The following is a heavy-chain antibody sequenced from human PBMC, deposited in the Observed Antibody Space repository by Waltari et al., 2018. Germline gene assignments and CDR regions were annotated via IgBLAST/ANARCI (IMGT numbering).Heavy chain of an antibody. CDR2: VTPILGTA. Sequence: QVQLVQSGAEVKKPGSSVKVSCKASGGTFSSYAISWVRQAPGQGLWWRGGVTPILGTASSAQRFQGRGTITADESTSTAYMELSSLRSEDTAVYYCARGPYGGKSQHYYYGMDVWGQGTTVTVSS. CDR3: ARGPYGGKSQHYYYGMDV. CDR1: GGTFSSYA. D-gene: IGHD2-15*01. J-gene: IGHJ6*02. V-gene: IGHV1-69*01.